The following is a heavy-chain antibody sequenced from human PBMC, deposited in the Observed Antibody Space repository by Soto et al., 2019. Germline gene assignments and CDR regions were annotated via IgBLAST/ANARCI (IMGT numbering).Heavy chain of an antibody. V-gene: IGHV3-30*18. CDR2: ISYDESNK. CDR1: GFTFSSYG. CDR3: AKAPSRPQWLVPDN. J-gene: IGHJ4*02. Sequence: QVQLVESGGGVVQPGRSLRLSCAASGFTFSSYGMHWVRQAPGKGLEWVAVISYDESNKYYADSVKGRFTISRDNSKNTLYLQMNSLRAEDTAMYYCAKAPSRPQWLVPDNCGQGTLVTVSS. D-gene: IGHD6-19*01.